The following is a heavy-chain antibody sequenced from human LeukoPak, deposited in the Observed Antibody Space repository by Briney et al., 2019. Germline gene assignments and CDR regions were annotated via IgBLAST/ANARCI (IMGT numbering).Heavy chain of an antibody. CDR1: GLTFSDFW. Sequence: PGASLRLSCAASGLTFSDFWMHWVRQPPGKGLVWVALVKGDGRTTIYADSVKGRFTISRDNAKNTLYLQMNSLRADDSGVYYCATGHSYGYDYWGQGVLVTVSS. CDR3: ATGHSYGYDY. V-gene: IGHV3-74*01. J-gene: IGHJ4*02. D-gene: IGHD5-18*01. CDR2: VKGDGRTT.